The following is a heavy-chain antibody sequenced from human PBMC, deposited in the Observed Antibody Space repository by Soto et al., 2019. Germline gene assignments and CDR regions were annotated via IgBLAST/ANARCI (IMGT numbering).Heavy chain of an antibody. CDR3: TSQYYDNLTGYWGY. D-gene: IGHD3-9*01. Sequence: GGSLRLSCAASGFTFSGSAMHWVRQASGKGLEWVGRIRSKANSYATAYAASVKGRFTISRDDSKNTAYLQMNSLKTEDTAVFYCTSQYYDNLTGYWGYWGQGTLVTFSS. CDR1: GFTFSGSA. CDR2: IRSKANSYAT. J-gene: IGHJ4*02. V-gene: IGHV3-73*01.